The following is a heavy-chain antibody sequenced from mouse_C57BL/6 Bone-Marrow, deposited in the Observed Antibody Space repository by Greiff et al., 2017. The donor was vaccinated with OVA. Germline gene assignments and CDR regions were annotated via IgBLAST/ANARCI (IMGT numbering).Heavy chain of an antibody. CDR2: ISSGSSTI. V-gene: IGHV5-17*01. D-gene: IGHD1-1*01. Sequence: EVQLVESGGGLVKPGGSLKLSCAASGFTFSDYGMHWVRQAPEKGLEWVAYISSGSSTIYYADTVKGRFTISRDNAKNTLFLQMTSLSSEYTAMYYCASPLFITTVVDAMDYWGQGTSVTVSS. CDR1: GFTFSDYG. J-gene: IGHJ4*01. CDR3: ASPLFITTVVDAMDY.